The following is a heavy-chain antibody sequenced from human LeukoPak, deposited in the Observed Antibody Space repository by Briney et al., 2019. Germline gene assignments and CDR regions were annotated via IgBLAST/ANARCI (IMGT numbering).Heavy chain of an antibody. Sequence: ASVKGSCKASGYTSNDYYIHWVRQAPGQGLEWMGWINPNNGGTKYAPKFQGRVTMARDTSISTAYMELSTWRSDDTAVYYCARDFGSGWSFDYWGQGTLVTVSS. D-gene: IGHD6-19*01. CDR1: GYTSNDYY. CDR3: ARDFGSGWSFDY. CDR2: INPNNGGT. J-gene: IGHJ4*02. V-gene: IGHV1-2*02.